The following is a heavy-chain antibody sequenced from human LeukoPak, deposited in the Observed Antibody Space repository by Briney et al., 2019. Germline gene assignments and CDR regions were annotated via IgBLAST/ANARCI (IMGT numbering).Heavy chain of an antibody. V-gene: IGHV1-8*02. J-gene: IGHJ4*02. CDR3: ARHSGYDIKFDY. CDR1: GYTFTGYY. CDR2: MNPNSGNT. Sequence: GASVKVSCKASGYTFTGYYMHWVRQAPGQGLEWMGWMNPNSGNTGYAQKFQGRVTMTRNTSINTAYMELSSLRSEDTAVYFCARHSGYDIKFDYWGQGALVTVSS. D-gene: IGHD5-12*01.